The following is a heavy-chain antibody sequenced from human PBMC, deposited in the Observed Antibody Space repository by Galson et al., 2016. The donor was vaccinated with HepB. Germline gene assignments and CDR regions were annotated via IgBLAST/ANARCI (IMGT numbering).Heavy chain of an antibody. J-gene: IGHJ3*02. D-gene: IGHD6-13*01. CDR3: ATEDLSSPGNGALDI. Sequence: SLRLSCAASGFIFSHYGMHRVRQAPGEGLEWVAMIWFDGSSKHHSDSVRGRFTISRDNSRNTLYLEMNSLRAEDTAVYYCATEDLSSPGNGALDIWGQGAMVTVSS. CDR2: IWFDGSSK. CDR1: GFIFSHYG. V-gene: IGHV3-33*01.